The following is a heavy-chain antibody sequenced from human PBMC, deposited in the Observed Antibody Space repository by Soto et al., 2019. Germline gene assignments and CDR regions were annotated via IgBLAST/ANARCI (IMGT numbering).Heavy chain of an antibody. D-gene: IGHD3-3*01. CDR2: IYYSGST. CDR3: ARSYDFWSGPYNWFDP. Sequence: LSLTCTVSGGSVSSGSYYWSWIRQPPGKGLEWIGYIYYSGSTNYNPSLKSRVTISVDTSKNQFSLKLSSVTAADTAVYYCARSYDFWSGPYNWFDPWGQGTLVTVSS. V-gene: IGHV4-61*01. CDR1: GGSVSSGSYY. J-gene: IGHJ5*02.